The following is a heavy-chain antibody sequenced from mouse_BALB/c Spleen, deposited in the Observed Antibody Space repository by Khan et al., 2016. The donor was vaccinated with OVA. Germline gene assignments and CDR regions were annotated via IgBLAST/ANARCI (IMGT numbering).Heavy chain of an antibody. D-gene: IGHD2-1*01. CDR2: IDPANGDT. V-gene: IGHV14-3*02. J-gene: IGHJ2*01. CDR1: GFNIKDTY. CDR3: DHIYYGSYIYFDY. Sequence: EVQLQQSGADLVKPGASVRLSCTSPGFNIKDTYMHWVKQRPEQGLEWIGRIDPANGDTKYDPKFQGKATITADTSSNTAYLQLSSLTSEDTAVYYCDHIYYGSYIYFDYWGQGTTLTVSS.